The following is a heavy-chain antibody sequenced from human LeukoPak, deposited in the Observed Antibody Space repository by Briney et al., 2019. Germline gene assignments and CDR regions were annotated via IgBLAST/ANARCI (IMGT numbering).Heavy chain of an antibody. CDR1: GGSISSGGYY. D-gene: IGHD6-13*01. J-gene: IGHJ4*02. CDR3: AREEYSSDWYGHDS. CDR2: IYYSGST. V-gene: IGHV4-39*07. Sequence: PSETLSLTCTVSGGSISSGGYYWGWIRQPPGKGLEWIGSIYYSGSTYYNPSLKSRVTLSVDTSKNQFSLRLTSVTAADTAFYYCAREEYSSDWYGHDSWGQGTLVTVSS.